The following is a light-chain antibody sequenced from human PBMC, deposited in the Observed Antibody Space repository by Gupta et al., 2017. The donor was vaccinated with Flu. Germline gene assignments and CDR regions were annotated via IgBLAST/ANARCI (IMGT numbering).Light chain of an antibody. CDR2: AAS. CDR3: QQYYSFPWT. J-gene: IGKJ1*01. Sequence: VIWMTQSPSLLSASTGDRVTISCRMSQGSSRYLAWYQQKPGKAPELLIYAASPLQSGVPSRFSGSGSGTDFTLTISCLQSEYFATYYFQQYYSFPWTFGQGTKVEIK. V-gene: IGKV1D-8*01. CDR1: QGSSRY.